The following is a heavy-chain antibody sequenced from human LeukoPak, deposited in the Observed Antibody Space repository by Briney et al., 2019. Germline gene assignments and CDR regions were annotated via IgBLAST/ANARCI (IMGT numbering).Heavy chain of an antibody. CDR1: GGSFSGYY. D-gene: IGHD6-6*01. CDR3: ARAPGDGSSTVSWFDP. CDR2: INHSGST. J-gene: IGHJ5*02. Sequence: SETLSLTCAVYGGSFSGYYWSWIRQPPGKGLEWIGEINHSGSTNYNPSLKSRDTISVDTSKNQFSLKLSSVTAADTAVYYCARAPGDGSSTVSWFDPWGQGTLVTVSS. V-gene: IGHV4-34*01.